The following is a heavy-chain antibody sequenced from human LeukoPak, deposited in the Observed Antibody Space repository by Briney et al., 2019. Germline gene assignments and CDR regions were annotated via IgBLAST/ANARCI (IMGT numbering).Heavy chain of an antibody. J-gene: IGHJ4*02. D-gene: IGHD1-26*01. CDR1: GGSFSGHY. V-gene: IGHV4-34*01. CDR2: INHSGST. Sequence: SETLSLTCAVYGGSFSGHYWSWIRQPPGKGLEWIGEINHSGSTNYNPSLKSRVTISVDTSKNQFSLKLSSVTAADTAVYYCARHGHSGYFDYWGQGTLVTVSS. CDR3: ARHGHSGYFDY.